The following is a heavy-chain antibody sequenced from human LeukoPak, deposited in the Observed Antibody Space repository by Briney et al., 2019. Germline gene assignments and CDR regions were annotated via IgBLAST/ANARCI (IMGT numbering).Heavy chain of an antibody. D-gene: IGHD6-13*01. CDR1: GITFSTSD. CDR3: ARGSVRVGVDV. J-gene: IGHJ6*02. V-gene: IGHV3-13*01. CDR2: IGTAGDT. Sequence: GSLRLSCEASGITFSTSDMHWVRQAPGKGLEWVSVIGTAGDTYYADSVKGRFTISRENAKNSLYLQMNSLRAGDTAVYYCARGSVRVGVDVWGQGTTVTVSS.